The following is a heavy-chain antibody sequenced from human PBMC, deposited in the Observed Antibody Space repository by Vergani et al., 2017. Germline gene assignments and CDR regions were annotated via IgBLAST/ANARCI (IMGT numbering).Heavy chain of an antibody. CDR1: GYTFTSYA. V-gene: IGHV1-3*01. CDR3: AKGGAGYYFGMDG. D-gene: IGHD4/OR15-4a*01. CDR2: INAGNGNT. Sequence: QVQLVQSGAEVKKPGASVKVSCKASGYTFTSYAMHWVRQAPGQRLEWMGWINAGNGNTKYSQKFQGRVTITRDTSASTAYMELSSLRSEGTAVYYCAKGGAGYYFGMDGWGQGTTVTVSS. J-gene: IGHJ6*02.